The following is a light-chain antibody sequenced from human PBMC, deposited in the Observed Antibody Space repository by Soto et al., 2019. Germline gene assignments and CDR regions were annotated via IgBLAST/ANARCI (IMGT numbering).Light chain of an antibody. CDR1: QSVSNNY. CDR2: GAS. J-gene: IGKJ1*01. V-gene: IGKV3-20*01. Sequence: HSPSPLSLSTAERATLSCRASQSVSNNYLAWYQQKPGQAPRLLIYGASNRATGIPDRFSGSGSGTAFTLTIRSLEPEAFAVYYCQQYGSSGTFGQGTKVDIK. CDR3: QQYGSSGT.